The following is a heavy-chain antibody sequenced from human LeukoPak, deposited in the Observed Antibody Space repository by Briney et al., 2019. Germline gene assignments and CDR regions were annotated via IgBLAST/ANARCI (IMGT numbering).Heavy chain of an antibody. CDR3: AKDLMRDRWFGES. Sequence: GGSLRLSCAASGFTFSYYGMHWVRQAPGKGLEWVAFVRFDGNDKFYADSVKGRFTISRDTSKNTLYLQMTSLTPEDTAVYYCAKDLMRDRWFGESWGQGTLVSVSS. CDR2: VRFDGNDK. CDR1: GFTFSYYG. D-gene: IGHD3-10*01. J-gene: IGHJ5*02. V-gene: IGHV3-30*02.